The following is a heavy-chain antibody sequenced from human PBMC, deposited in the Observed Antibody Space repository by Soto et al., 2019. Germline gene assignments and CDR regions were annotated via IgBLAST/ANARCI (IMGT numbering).Heavy chain of an antibody. D-gene: IGHD3-9*01. J-gene: IGHJ6*02. CDR2: ISYDGSNK. V-gene: IGHV3-30*18. CDR1: GFTFSSYG. CDR3: AKEYYDILTGSKRPYYYGMDV. Sequence: SLRLSCAASGFTFSSYGMHWVRQAPGKGLEWVAVISYDGSNKYYADSVKGRFTISRDNSKNTLYLQMNSLRAEDTAVYYCAKEYYDILTGSKRPYYYGMDVSGPGPTVTVSS.